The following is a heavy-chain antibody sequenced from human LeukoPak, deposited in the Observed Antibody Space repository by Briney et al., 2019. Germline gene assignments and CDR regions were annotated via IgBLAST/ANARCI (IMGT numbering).Heavy chain of an antibody. CDR2: IYYSGST. V-gene: IGHV4-59*11. J-gene: IGHJ4*02. D-gene: IGHD4-11*01. CDR1: GGSISSHY. Sequence: SETLSLTCTVSGGSISSHYWSWIRQPPGKGLEWIGYIYYSGSTNYNPSLKSRVTISVDASKTQFSLKLSSVTAADTAVYYCARESRLGFDYWGQGTLVTVSS. CDR3: ARESRLGFDY.